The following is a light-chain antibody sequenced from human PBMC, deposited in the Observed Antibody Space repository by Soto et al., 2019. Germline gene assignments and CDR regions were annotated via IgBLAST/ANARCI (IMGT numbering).Light chain of an antibody. CDR3: QQYDNWPPT. V-gene: IGKV3-15*01. CDR1: QSVSSD. Sequence: EMVMTQSPVTLSLSPGERATLSCRATQSVSSDVAWYQQKPGQAPRLLIYGATTRATDVAGRFSGSGSGTEFTLTISSLQAEDFAVYYCQQYDNWPPTFGQGTELEI. J-gene: IGKJ2*01. CDR2: GAT.